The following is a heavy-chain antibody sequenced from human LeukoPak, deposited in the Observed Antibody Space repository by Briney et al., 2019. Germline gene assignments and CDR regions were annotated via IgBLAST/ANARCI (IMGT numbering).Heavy chain of an antibody. V-gene: IGHV3-13*01. Sequence: PGGSLRLSCTASGFTLGSHDMHWVRQIPGQGLEWVAAVSSGFHAFSADSVQGRFTVSREDARNSLYLQMNSLGAGDTAVYYCVREARGYHYTYFDYWGQGTLVTVSS. CDR2: VSSGFHA. J-gene: IGHJ4*02. CDR1: GFTLGSHD. D-gene: IGHD5-12*01. CDR3: VREARGYHYTYFDY.